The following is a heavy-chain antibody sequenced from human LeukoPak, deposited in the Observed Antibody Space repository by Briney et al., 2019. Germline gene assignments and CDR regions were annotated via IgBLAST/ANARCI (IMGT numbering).Heavy chain of an antibody. D-gene: IGHD5-18*01. CDR3: SRGKYTAAFDI. J-gene: IGHJ3*02. V-gene: IGHV3-11*04. CDR1: GFTFSDYY. Sequence: GGSLRLSCAASGFTFSDYYMSWFRQAPGKGLEWVPYISGGGTIIYYADSVKGRFTISRDNARNSLYLQMTSLRAEDTAVYYCSRGKYTAAFDIWGQGTMVTVSS. CDR2: ISGGGTII.